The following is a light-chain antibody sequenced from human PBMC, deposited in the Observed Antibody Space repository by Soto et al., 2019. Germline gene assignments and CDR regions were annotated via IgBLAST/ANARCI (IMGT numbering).Light chain of an antibody. J-gene: IGKJ5*01. V-gene: IGKV3-11*01. CDR3: QQRNNWPRIT. CDR1: QTVGTY. Sequence: EIVLTQFPATLSLSPGETATLSCRASQTVGTYLAWYQQKPGQAPRLLISDASNRATGVPARFSGSGSGTDLTLTISSLEPEDFAVYFCQQRNNWPRITFGQGTRLEIK. CDR2: DAS.